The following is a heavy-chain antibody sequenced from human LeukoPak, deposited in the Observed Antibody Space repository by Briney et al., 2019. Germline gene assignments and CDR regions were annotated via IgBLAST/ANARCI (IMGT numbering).Heavy chain of an antibody. Sequence: SETLSLTCTVSGGSITSNHYYWSWIRQPPGKGLEWIGSISYGGSTHYNPSLKSRVTISVDTSKNQFSLKLSSVTVADTAVYYCATLPYGSGSFHWGQGTLVTVSS. D-gene: IGHD3-10*01. CDR3: ATLPYGSGSFH. CDR1: GGSITSNHYY. CDR2: ISYGGST. J-gene: IGHJ4*02. V-gene: IGHV4-39*07.